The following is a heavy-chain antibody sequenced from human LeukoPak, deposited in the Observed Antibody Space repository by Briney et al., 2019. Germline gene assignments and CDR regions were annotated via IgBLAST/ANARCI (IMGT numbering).Heavy chain of an antibody. J-gene: IGHJ4*02. CDR2: IYYSGST. V-gene: IGHV4-59*01. CDR3: ARGGSLFDY. D-gene: IGHD3-10*01. Sequence: SETLSLTCTVSGGSISSYYWSWIRQPPGKGLEWIGYIYYSGSTNYYPSLKSRVTISVDTSKNQFSLKLSSVTAADTAVYYCARGGSLFDYWGQGTLVTVSS. CDR1: GGSISSYY.